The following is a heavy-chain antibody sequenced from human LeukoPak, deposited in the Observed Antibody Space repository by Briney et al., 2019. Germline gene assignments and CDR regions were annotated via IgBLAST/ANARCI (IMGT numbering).Heavy chain of an antibody. CDR2: IYYSGST. Sequence: PSETLSLTCKVSGGSISGYYWGWIRQPPGKGLEWIGYIYYSGSTNYIPSLKSRVTISVDTSKNQFSLKLSSVTAADTAVYYCARVRGMTTVMNFDYWGQGTLATVSS. D-gene: IGHD4-17*01. CDR1: GGSISGYY. CDR3: ARVRGMTTVMNFDY. J-gene: IGHJ4*02. V-gene: IGHV4-59*12.